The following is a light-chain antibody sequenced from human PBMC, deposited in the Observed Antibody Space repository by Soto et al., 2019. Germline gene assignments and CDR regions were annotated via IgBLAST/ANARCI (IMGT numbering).Light chain of an antibody. J-gene: IGKJ3*01. CDR1: QVIGSS. CDR2: AAA. Sequence: DLPMTQSPSSVSASVGDRVTITCRASQVIGSSLAWYQQKPGKAPNLLIYAAASLQSGVATRFSATFSGTEFTLTINNLQPEDVATYFCQQGNSFPLTFGPGTRVDIK. V-gene: IGKV1-12*01. CDR3: QQGNSFPLT.